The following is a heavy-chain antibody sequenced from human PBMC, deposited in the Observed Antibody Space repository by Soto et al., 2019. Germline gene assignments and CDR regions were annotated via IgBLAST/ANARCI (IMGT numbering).Heavy chain of an antibody. CDR2: ISYDGSNK. CDR3: AKARVGSSWYGDYYYYGMDV. D-gene: IGHD6-13*01. J-gene: IGHJ6*02. V-gene: IGHV3-30*18. Sequence: PGGSLRLSCAASGFTSSSYGMHWVRQAPGKGLEWVAVISYDGSNKYYADSVKGRFTISRDNSKNTLYLQMNSLRAEDTAVYYCAKARVGSSWYGDYYYYGMDVWGQGTTVTVSS. CDR1: GFTSSSYG.